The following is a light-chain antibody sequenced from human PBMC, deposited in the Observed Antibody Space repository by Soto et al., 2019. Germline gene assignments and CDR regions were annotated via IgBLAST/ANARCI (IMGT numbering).Light chain of an antibody. CDR3: QQYQGFPFT. V-gene: IGKV1-5*03. CDR2: SSS. CDR1: QYINTW. J-gene: IGKJ2*01. Sequence: DIQMTQSPSTLSASVGDRVIITCRASQYINTWLAWYQKKPGRAPKLLIYSSSSLESGVPSRFSGSGSGSEFTLTISSLQSYDFATYYCQQYQGFPFTFGQGTKLEI.